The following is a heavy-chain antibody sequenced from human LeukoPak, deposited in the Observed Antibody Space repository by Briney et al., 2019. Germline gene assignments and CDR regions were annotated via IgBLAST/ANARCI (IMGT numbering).Heavy chain of an antibody. CDR3: ARDPWFGELFVSYFDY. J-gene: IGHJ4*02. CDR2: ISSSSSYI. D-gene: IGHD3-10*01. CDR1: RFTFSSYS. Sequence: SGGSLRLSCAASRFTFSSYSMNWVRQAPGKGLEWVSSISSSSSYIYYADSVKGRFTISRDNAKNSLYLQMNSLRAEDTAVYYCARDPWFGELFVSYFDYWGQGTLVTVSS. V-gene: IGHV3-21*01.